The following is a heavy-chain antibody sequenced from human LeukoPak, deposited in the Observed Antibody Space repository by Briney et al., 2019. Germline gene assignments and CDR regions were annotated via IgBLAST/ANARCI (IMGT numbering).Heavy chain of an antibody. V-gene: IGHV3-48*03. D-gene: IGHD4-23*01. J-gene: IGHJ4*02. Sequence: GGSLRLSCAASGFTFSSYEMHWVRQAPGKGLEWVSYISSSGSTIYYADSVKGRFTISRDNAKNSLYLQMSSLRAEDTAVYYCARDYGGSSPFDYWGQGTLVTASS. CDR2: ISSSGSTI. CDR1: GFTFSSYE. CDR3: ARDYGGSSPFDY.